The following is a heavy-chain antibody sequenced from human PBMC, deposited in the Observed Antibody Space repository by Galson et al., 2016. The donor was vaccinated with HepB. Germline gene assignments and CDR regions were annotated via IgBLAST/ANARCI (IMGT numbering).Heavy chain of an antibody. CDR2: VSYDGTNN. D-gene: IGHD5-24*01. V-gene: IGHV3-30*04. CDR1: GFNFNLYP. J-gene: IGHJ4*02. Sequence: SLRLSCAASGFNFNLYPMHWVRQAPGPGLEWVAVVSYDGTNNYYADSGKGRFTISRDKSKNTLYLQLNSLRAEDTAVYYCAREGPDNSNFFDYWGQGTLVTVSS. CDR3: AREGPDNSNFFDY.